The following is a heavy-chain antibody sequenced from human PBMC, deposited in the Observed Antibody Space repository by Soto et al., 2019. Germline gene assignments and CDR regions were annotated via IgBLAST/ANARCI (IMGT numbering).Heavy chain of an antibody. CDR2: ITRSGTI. D-gene: IGHD3-3*02. CDR3: ASPKIAFYNWFDP. CDR1: GGSFSDYY. Sequence: SETLSLTCAVYGGSFSDYYWSWIRQPPGKGLEWIGEITRSGTINYNPSLMSRVTISIDTSTNYFSLKLSSVTAADTAVYYCASPKIAFYNWFDPWGQGTLVTSPQ. J-gene: IGHJ5*02. V-gene: IGHV4-34*01.